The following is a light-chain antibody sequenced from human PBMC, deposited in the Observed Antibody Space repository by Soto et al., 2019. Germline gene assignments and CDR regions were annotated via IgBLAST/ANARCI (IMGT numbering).Light chain of an antibody. J-gene: IGKJ1*01. CDR3: QQYGSSPRT. CDR1: QSVSSSY. Sequence: EIVLTQSPGTLSLSPGERATLSCRASQSVSSSYLAWYQQKPGEAPRLLIYAASSMATGIPDRFSGSGSGTDFTLTISSLEPEDFAVYYCQQYGSSPRTFGQGTKVEIK. V-gene: IGKV3-20*01. CDR2: AAS.